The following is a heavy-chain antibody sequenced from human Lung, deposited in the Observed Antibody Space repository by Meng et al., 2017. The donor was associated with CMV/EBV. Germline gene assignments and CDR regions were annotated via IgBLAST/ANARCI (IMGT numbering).Heavy chain of an antibody. V-gene: IGHV1-2*02. Sequence: ASVXVSCKASGYTFTLFDIHWVRQALGQGLEWLGWINPNTDGTNYAQRFQGRVAMTCDTSITTAYMELSSLTSDDTAIYYCARDRSLSRLGRSDAFDFWGQGTRVTVSS. CDR2: INPNTDGT. CDR1: GYTFTLFD. D-gene: IGHD7-27*01. J-gene: IGHJ3*01. CDR3: ARDRSLSRLGRSDAFDF.